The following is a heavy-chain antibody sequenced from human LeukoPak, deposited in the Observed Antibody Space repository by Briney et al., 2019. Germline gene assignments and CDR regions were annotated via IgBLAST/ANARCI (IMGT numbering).Heavy chain of an antibody. CDR3: AKDRSYYDSSGYIYYFDY. J-gene: IGHJ4*02. CDR1: GFTFNRYN. Sequence: PGGSLRLSCAASGFTFNRYNMNWVRRAPGKGLEWVSGISGSGVSTYYADSVKGRFTISRDNSKNTLYLQMNSLRAEDTAVYYCAKDRSYYDSSGYIYYFDYWGQGTLVTVSS. D-gene: IGHD3-22*01. CDR2: ISGSGVST. V-gene: IGHV3-23*01.